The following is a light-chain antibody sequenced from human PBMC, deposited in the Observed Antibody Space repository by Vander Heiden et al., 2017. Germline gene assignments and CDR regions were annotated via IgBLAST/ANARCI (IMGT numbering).Light chain of an antibody. CDR2: AAS. CDR3: QQSYSIPYT. CDR1: QSISSY. J-gene: IGKJ2*01. Sequence: DIQLTQSPSSLSASVRDRVTITCRASQSISSYLNWYQQKPGKAPKLLIYAASSLQSGVPSRLSGSGSGTDFTLTISCLQPEDFAAYYCQQSYSIPYTFGQGTKLAIK. V-gene: IGKV1-39*01.